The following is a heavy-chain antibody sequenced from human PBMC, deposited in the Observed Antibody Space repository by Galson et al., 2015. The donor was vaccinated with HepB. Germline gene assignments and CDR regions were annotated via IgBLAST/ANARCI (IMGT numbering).Heavy chain of an antibody. D-gene: IGHD3-10*01. J-gene: IGHJ3*02. CDR2: ISSSSSTV. CDR3: ARILIGSGSYGAFDI. V-gene: IGHV3-48*02. CDR1: GFTFSSYS. Sequence: SLRLSCATSGFTFSSYSMNWVRQAPGKGLEWVSYISSSSSTVYADSVKGRFTISRDSAKNSLCLQMNSLRDEDTAVYYCARILIGSGSYGAFDIWGQGTMVTVSS.